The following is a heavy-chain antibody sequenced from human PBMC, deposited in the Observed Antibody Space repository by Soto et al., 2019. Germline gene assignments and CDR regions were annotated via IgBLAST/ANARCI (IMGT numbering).Heavy chain of an antibody. Sequence: QVQLQESGPGLVKPSQTLSLTCSVSGGSLSTGVWYWSWVREHPGKGLEWIGDIYYRGTTSYNPSLGSRITISRDTSKNQVSLKVNSVTAADTAVYYCARVSAVGTRWFDSWGQGIRVTVAS. CDR2: IYYRGTT. CDR3: ARVSAVGTRWFDS. V-gene: IGHV4-31*03. D-gene: IGHD6-13*01. CDR1: GGSLSTGVWY. J-gene: IGHJ5*01.